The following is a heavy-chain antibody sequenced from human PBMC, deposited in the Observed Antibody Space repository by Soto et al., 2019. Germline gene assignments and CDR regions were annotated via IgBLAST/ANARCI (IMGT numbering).Heavy chain of an antibody. CDR2: ISWDSGTL. D-gene: IGHD3-3*01. CDR3: AKGGYDFWSGFDDYFDY. J-gene: IGHJ4*02. Sequence: GGSLRLSCAASGFTFDDYAMHWVRQVPGKGLEWISGISWDSGTLGYADSVKGRFTISRDNSKNTLYLQMNSLRAEDTAVYYCAKGGYDFWSGFDDYFDYWGQGTLVTVSS. V-gene: IGHV3-9*01. CDR1: GFTFDDYA.